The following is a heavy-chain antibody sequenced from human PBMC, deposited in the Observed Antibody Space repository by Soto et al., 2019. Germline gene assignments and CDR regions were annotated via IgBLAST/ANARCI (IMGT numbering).Heavy chain of an antibody. D-gene: IGHD6-19*01. V-gene: IGHV4-30-2*01. CDR2: IYHSGST. CDR3: AKAGGLGAVAADY. CDR1: GGSISSGGYS. Sequence: SETLSLTCAVSGGSISSGGYSWSWIRQPPGKGLEWIGYIYHSGSTYYNPSLKSRVTISVDRSKNQFSLKLSSVTAADTAVYYCAKAGGLGAVAADYWGQGTLVTVSS. J-gene: IGHJ4*02.